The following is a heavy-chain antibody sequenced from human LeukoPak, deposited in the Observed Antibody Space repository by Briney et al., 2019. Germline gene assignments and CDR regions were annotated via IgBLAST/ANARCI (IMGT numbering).Heavy chain of an antibody. D-gene: IGHD1-26*01. CDR3: ASVVSGSYPADAFDI. Sequence: ASVKVSCKASGYTFTSYYMHWVRQAPEQGLEWMEIINPSGGSTSYAQKFQGRVTMTRDTSTSTVYMELSSLRSEDTAVYYCASVVSGSYPADAFDIWGQGTMVTVSS. CDR1: GYTFTSYY. J-gene: IGHJ3*02. CDR2: INPSGGST. V-gene: IGHV1-46*03.